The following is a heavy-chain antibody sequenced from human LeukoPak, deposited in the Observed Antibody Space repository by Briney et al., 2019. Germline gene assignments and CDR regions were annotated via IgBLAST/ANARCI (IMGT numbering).Heavy chain of an antibody. CDR3: ARRYRWVWFDP. V-gene: IGHV4-34*01. CDR1: GGSFSGYY. J-gene: IGHJ5*02. CDR2: INHSGST. D-gene: IGHD2-8*02. Sequence: SETLSLTCAVYGGSFSGYYWSWIRQPPGKGLEWIGEINHSGSTNYNPSLKSRVTISVDTSKNQFSLKLSSVTAADTAVYYCARRYRWVWFDPWGQGTLVTVSS.